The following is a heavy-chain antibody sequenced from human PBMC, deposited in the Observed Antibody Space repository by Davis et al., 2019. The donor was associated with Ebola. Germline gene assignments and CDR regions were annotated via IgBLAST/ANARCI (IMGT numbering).Heavy chain of an antibody. J-gene: IGHJ5*01. CDR2: IKQDGSEK. CDR1: GFTLSNYW. Sequence: GGSLRLSCAASGFTLSNYWMSWVRQAPGKGLEWVANIKQDGSEKYYMDSVKGRFTISRDNAKNSLFLQMNSLRADDTAVYYCARDPLIIGDATTDSWGQGTLVTVSS. V-gene: IGHV3-7*01. CDR3: ARDPLIIGDATTDS. D-gene: IGHD2/OR15-2a*01.